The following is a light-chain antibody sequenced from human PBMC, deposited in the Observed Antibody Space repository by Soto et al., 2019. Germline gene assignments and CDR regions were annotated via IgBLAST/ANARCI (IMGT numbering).Light chain of an antibody. V-gene: IGKV3-15*01. Sequence: EIGLTQSPGTLSFSPGERSTLSCRSRQSFSSNLAWYQQKPGQAPRLLIYGASTRATGIPARFSGSGSGTEFTLTISSLQSEDFAVYYCQQYNNWPRPFGQGTKVAIK. CDR1: QSFSSN. J-gene: IGKJ1*01. CDR3: QQYNNWPRP. CDR2: GAS.